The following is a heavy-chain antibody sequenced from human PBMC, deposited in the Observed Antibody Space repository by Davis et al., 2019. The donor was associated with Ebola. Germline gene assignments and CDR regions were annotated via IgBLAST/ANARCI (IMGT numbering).Heavy chain of an antibody. V-gene: IGHV3-48*03. CDR1: GFTFSDYE. J-gene: IGHJ4*02. Sequence: GESLKISCAASGFTFSDYEMNWVRQTPGKGLEWISYMSTSGGSMYYADSVKGRFTISRDNAKNSLYLQMNSLRAEDTAVYYCARDFTGTTVTTHFFDYWGQGTLVTVSS. D-gene: IGHD4-17*01. CDR3: ARDFTGTTVTTHFFDY. CDR2: MSTSGGSM.